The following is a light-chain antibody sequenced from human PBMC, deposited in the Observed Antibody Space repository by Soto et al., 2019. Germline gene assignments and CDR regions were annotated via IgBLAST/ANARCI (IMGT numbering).Light chain of an antibody. CDR3: SLSYSGRRV. CDR1: TGAVTSGHF. J-gene: IGLJ2*01. Sequence: QAVVTQEPSLTVSPGGTVTLTCGSSTGAVTSGHFPYWFQQKPGQVPRKLIYDTSNKHSWTPARFSGSLLGGKAALSLSGAQPDDEADYYCSLSYSGRRVFGGGTKLTVL. CDR2: DTS. V-gene: IGLV7-46*01.